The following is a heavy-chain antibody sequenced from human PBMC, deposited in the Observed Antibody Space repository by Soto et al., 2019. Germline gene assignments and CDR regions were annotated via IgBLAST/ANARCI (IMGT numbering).Heavy chain of an antibody. Sequence: PSETLSLTCTVSGGSISSYYWSWIRQPPGKGLEWIGYIYYSGSTNYNPSLKSRVTISVDTSKNQFSLKLSSVTAADTAVYYCARDSDGDYGGYYFDYWGQGTLVTVSS. CDR2: IYYSGST. J-gene: IGHJ4*02. CDR3: ARDSDGDYGGYYFDY. D-gene: IGHD4-17*01. CDR1: GGSISSYY. V-gene: IGHV4-59*01.